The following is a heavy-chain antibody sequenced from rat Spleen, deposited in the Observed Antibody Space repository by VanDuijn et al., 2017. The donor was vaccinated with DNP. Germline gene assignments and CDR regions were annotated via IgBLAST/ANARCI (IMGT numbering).Heavy chain of an antibody. CDR2: ISYDGGST. J-gene: IGHJ2*01. CDR1: GFIFSKYG. V-gene: IGHV5-19*01. Sequence: EVQLVEYGGGLVQPGRSLKLSCAALGFIFSKYGMHWIRKAPTKGLEWVASISYDGGSTYYGDSVKGRFTISRDNAKSTLYSHLDSRTSEETGTYDCAKAGAYSLPHFDDTRQGVMVPLSS. D-gene: IGHD1-11*01. CDR3: AKAGAYSLPHFDD.